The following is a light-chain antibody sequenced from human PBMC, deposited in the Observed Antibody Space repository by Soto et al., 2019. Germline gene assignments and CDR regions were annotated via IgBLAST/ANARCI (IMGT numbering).Light chain of an antibody. CDR2: DAS. CDR1: QSISSW. J-gene: IGKJ1*01. Sequence: DIQMTQSPSTLSASVGDRVTITCRASQSISSWLAWYQQKPGKAPKLLIYDASSLESGVPSRFSGSGSGTEFTLTISSLQSEDFAVYYCQQYYNWPRTFGQGTKVEIK. V-gene: IGKV1-5*01. CDR3: QQYYNWPRT.